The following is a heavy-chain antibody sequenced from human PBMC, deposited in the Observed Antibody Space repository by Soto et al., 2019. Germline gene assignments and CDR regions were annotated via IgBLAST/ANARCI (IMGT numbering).Heavy chain of an antibody. CDR1: GGSISSYY. CDR3: ARLLLTGDKIWYFDY. D-gene: IGHD7-27*01. J-gene: IGHJ4*02. CDR2: IYYSGST. V-gene: IGHV4-59*08. Sequence: SETLSLTCTVSGGSISSYYWSWIRQPPGKGLEWIGYIYYSGSTNYNPSLKSRVTISVDTSKNQFSLKLSSVTAADTAVYYCARLLLTGDKIWYFDYWGQGTLVTVSS.